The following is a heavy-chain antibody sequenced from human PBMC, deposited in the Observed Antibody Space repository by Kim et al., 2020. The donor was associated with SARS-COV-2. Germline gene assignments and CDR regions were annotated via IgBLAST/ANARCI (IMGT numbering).Heavy chain of an antibody. CDR3: AKDANALHWFNV. J-gene: IGHJ5*02. CDR1: GFTFSNNA. D-gene: IGHD1-1*01. CDR2: MNSGGGT. V-gene: IGHV3-23*01. Sequence: GGSLRLSCEASGFTFSNNAMSWVRQAPGKGLEWVSTMNSGGGTFYADSVKGRFTISRDNSKNTLYLQMDSLRAEDMAIYYCAKDANALHWFNVWGQGALV.